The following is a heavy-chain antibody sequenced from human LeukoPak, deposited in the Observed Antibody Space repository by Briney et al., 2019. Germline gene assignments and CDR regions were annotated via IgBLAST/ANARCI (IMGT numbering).Heavy chain of an antibody. Sequence: SVKVSCKASGGTFSIYAISWVRQAPGQGLEWMGRIIPILGIANYAQKFQGRVTITADKSTSTAYMELSSLRSEDTAVYYCARDKTTVAGTFDYWGQGTLVTVSS. CDR1: GGTFSIYA. V-gene: IGHV1-69*04. CDR2: IIPILGIA. J-gene: IGHJ4*02. D-gene: IGHD6-19*01. CDR3: ARDKTTVAGTFDY.